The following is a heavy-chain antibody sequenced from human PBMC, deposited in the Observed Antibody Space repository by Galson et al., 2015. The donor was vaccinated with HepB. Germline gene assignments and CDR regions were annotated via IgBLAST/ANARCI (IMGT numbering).Heavy chain of an antibody. CDR3: ARGKNYGIFH. Sequence: SLRLSCAASGFTFSSYSMNWVRQAPGKGLEWVSYISSSGSTIYYADSVKGRFTISRDNAKNSLYLQMNSLRAEDTAVYYCARGKNYGIFHWGQGTLVIVSS. J-gene: IGHJ4*02. CDR2: ISSSGSTI. CDR1: GFTFSSYS. D-gene: IGHD4-17*01. V-gene: IGHV3-48*04.